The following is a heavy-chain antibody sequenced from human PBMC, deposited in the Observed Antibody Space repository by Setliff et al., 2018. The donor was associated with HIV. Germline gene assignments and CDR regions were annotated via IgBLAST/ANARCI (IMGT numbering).Heavy chain of an antibody. CDR3: ARDKRASFDGLDV. CDR2: IYYSGST. V-gene: IGHV4-59*11. Sequence: PSETLSLTCTVSGGSISSHFWSWIRQPPGKGLEWIGSIYYSGSTNYNPSLKSRVTISVVTSENQFSLNLNSVTAADTAIYYCARDKRASFDGLDVWGQGTTVTVSS. CDR1: GGSISSHF. J-gene: IGHJ6*02.